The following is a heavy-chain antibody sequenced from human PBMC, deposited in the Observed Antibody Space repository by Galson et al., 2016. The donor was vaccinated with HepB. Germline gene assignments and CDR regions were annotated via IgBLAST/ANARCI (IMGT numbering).Heavy chain of an antibody. CDR1: GFTFSSYA. D-gene: IGHD4-17*01. J-gene: IGHJ6*02. V-gene: IGHV3-30-3*01. CDR3: AREGDDYGDYVSGDYYGMDV. Sequence: SLRLSCAASGFTFSSYAMHWVRQAPGKGLEWVAVISYDGSNKYYADSVKGRFTTSRDNSKNTLYLQMNGLRAEDTAVYYCAREGDDYGDYVSGDYYGMDVWGQGTTVTVSS. CDR2: ISYDGSNK.